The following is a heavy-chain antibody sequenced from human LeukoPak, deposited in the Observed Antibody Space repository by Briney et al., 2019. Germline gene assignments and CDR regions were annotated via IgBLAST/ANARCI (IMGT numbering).Heavy chain of an antibody. J-gene: IGHJ3*02. CDR1: GFTVSSNY. CDR3: ARTWNGAFDI. D-gene: IGHD1-1*01. V-gene: IGHV3-53*01. CDR2: IYSGGST. Sequence: PGGSLRLSCAASGFTVSSNYMSWVRQAPGKGLEWVSVIYSGGSTYYADSVKGRFTISRDNSKNTVYLQMSSLRAEDTAIYYCARTWNGAFDIWGQGTMVTVSS.